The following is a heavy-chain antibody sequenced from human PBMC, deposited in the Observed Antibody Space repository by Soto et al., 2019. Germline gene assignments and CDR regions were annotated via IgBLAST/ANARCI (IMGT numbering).Heavy chain of an antibody. V-gene: IGHV3-9*01. CDR3: AKDHLGGAVAVPFFDS. Sequence: EVQLVESGGDLVQPCRSLRLSCVASGFNFDDYAMHWVRPAPGKGLEWVSGITWNSGTSGYADSVRGRFTISRDNAKKSLYLEMDSLRPEDTALYYCAKDHLGGAVAVPFFDSRGQGALVTVSS. J-gene: IGHJ4*02. D-gene: IGHD6-19*01. CDR2: ITWNSGTS. CDR1: GFNFDDYA.